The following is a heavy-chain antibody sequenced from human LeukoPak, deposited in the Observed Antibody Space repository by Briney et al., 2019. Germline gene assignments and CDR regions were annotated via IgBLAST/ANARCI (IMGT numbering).Heavy chain of an antibody. CDR1: GYRFTNYW. Sequence: GESLKISCKGSGYRFTNYWIGWVRQMPGKGLEWMGIISPSDSNTRYSPSFQGQVTISADKSISTAYMQWSSLKASDTAMYYCARPRWFGELPYYFDYWGQGTLVTVSS. D-gene: IGHD3-10*01. J-gene: IGHJ4*02. CDR2: ISPSDSNT. CDR3: ARPRWFGELPYYFDY. V-gene: IGHV5-51*01.